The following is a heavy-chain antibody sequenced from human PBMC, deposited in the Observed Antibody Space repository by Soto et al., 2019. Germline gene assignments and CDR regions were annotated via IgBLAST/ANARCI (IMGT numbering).Heavy chain of an antibody. D-gene: IGHD6-19*01. CDR1: GGSFSGYY. V-gene: IGHV4-34*01. J-gene: IGHJ4*02. CDR2: INHSGST. CDR3: ARGLLLAVAGTPQLDY. Sequence: SETLSLTCAVYGGSFSGYYWSLIRQPPGKGLEWIGEINHSGSTNYNPSLKSRVTISVDTSKNQFSLKLSSVTAADTAVYYCARGLLLAVAGTPQLDYWGQGTLVTVSS.